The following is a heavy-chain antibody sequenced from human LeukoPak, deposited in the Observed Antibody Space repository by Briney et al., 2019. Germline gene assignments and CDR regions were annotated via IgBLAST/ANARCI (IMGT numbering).Heavy chain of an antibody. D-gene: IGHD4-23*01. Sequence: AASVKVPCKTSGYRFNVYDILWVRQAPGHGLDYVGCISTYTGRANYAQKFQGRVSVITDTSTSTAYLELTNLTSSDTGLYYCARADGTNSGTNAFDVWGLGTMVTVAS. CDR2: ISTYTGRA. V-gene: IGHV1-18*01. CDR3: ARADGTNSGTNAFDV. J-gene: IGHJ3*01. CDR1: GYRFNVYD.